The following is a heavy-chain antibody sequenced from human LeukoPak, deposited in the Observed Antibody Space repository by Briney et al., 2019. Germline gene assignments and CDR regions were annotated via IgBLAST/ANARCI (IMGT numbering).Heavy chain of an antibody. Sequence: SETLSLTCSVSGGSISSYYWSWIRQPPGKGLEWIGSLYYSGSTYYNPSLKSRVTISVDTSKNQFSLKLTSVTATDTAVFYCARHHFTGITDAFDIWGQGTMVTVSS. CDR3: ARHHFTGITDAFDI. CDR1: GGSISSYY. V-gene: IGHV4-59*05. CDR2: LYYSGST. D-gene: IGHD3-10*01. J-gene: IGHJ3*02.